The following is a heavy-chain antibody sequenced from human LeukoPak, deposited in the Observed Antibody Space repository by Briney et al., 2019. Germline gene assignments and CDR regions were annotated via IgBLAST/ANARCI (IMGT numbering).Heavy chain of an antibody. CDR1: GFTFDDYG. Sequence: PGGSLRLSCAASGFTFDDYGMSWVRQAPGKGLEWVGFSRTKAYGGTTEYAASVKGRFTISRDDSNNIAYLQMNSLKTEDTAVYYCSVYYDSSAYLDYWGQGTLVTVSS. J-gene: IGHJ4*02. V-gene: IGHV3-49*04. CDR2: SRTKAYGGTT. CDR3: SVYYDSSAYLDY. D-gene: IGHD3-22*01.